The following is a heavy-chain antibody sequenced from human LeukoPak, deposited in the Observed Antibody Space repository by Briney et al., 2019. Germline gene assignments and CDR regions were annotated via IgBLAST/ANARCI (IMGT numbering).Heavy chain of an antibody. D-gene: IGHD4-17*01. V-gene: IGHV3-73*01. J-gene: IGHJ4*02. CDR1: GFTFGDYG. CDR2: IRSKANSYAT. Sequence: GGSLRLSCTASGFTFGDYGMSWVRQASGKGLEWVGRIRSKANSYATAYAASVKGRFTISRDDSKNTAYLQMNSLKIEDTAVYYCIEGYGYWGQGTLVTVSS. CDR3: IEGYGY.